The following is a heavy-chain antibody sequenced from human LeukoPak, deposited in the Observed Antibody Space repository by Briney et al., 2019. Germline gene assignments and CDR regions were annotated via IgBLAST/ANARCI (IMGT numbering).Heavy chain of an antibody. D-gene: IGHD6-19*01. Sequence: PGGSLRLACAASGFTFSRYSMNWVRQAPGKGLEWVSYISSSGSTIYYADSVKGRFTISRDNAKNSPYLQMNSLRAEDTAVYYCAREGGAQWLGPYNLDYWGQGTLVTVSS. CDR1: GFTFSRYS. V-gene: IGHV3-48*04. J-gene: IGHJ4*02. CDR2: ISSSGSTI. CDR3: AREGGAQWLGPYNLDY.